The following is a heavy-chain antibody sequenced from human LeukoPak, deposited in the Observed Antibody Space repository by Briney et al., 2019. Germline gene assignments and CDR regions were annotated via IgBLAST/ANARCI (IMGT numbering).Heavy chain of an antibody. V-gene: IGHV4-34*01. J-gene: IGHJ4*02. CDR1: GGSFSGYY. CDR2: INHSGST. D-gene: IGHD3-22*01. Sequence: SETLSLTCAVYGGSFSGYYWSWIRQPPGKGLEWIGEINHSGSTNYNPSLKSRVTISVDTSKNQFSLKLSSVTAADTAVYYCARPSRYYYDSSGQDYWGQGTLVTVSS. CDR3: ARPSRYYYDSSGQDY.